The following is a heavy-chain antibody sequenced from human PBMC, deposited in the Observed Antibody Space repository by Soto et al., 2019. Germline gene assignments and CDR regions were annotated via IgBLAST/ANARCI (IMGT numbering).Heavy chain of an antibody. Sequence: SETLSLTCGVSGGTVASSHWWSWVRESPGGGLEWIGNVYHTGDTNFNPSLQSRVTISVDKSNNQFSLRLNSLTAADTAVYFCAREIVTAGGNNYFDPWGPGTLVTVSS. CDR3: AREIVTAGGNNYFDP. J-gene: IGHJ5*02. CDR1: GGTVASSHW. V-gene: IGHV4-4*02. CDR2: VYHTGDT. D-gene: IGHD2-21*02.